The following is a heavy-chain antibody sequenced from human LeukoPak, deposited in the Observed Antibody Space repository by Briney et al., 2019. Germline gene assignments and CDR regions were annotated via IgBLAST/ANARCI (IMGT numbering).Heavy chain of an antibody. CDR1: GYTFTGYY. V-gene: IGHV1-2*02. Sequence: ASVKVSCKASGYTFTGYYMHWVRQAPGQGLEWMGWINPNSGGTNYAQKFQGRVTMTRDTSISTAYMELSRLRSDDTAVYYCARDPTTYVSYFDYWGQGTLVTVSS. CDR2: INPNSGGT. D-gene: IGHD2/OR15-2a*01. J-gene: IGHJ4*02. CDR3: ARDPTTYVSYFDY.